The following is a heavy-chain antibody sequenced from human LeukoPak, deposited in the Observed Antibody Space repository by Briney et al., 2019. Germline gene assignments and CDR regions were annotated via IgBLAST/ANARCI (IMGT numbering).Heavy chain of an antibody. Sequence: SETLSLTRNVCGGSMSSYYWTWIRQPPGKGLEWIGYIYYSGSTNYNPSLNSRVTISLDTSKNQFSLKLSSVTAADTAVYYCARGRYNWNYWGQGTLVTVSS. V-gene: IGHV4-59*01. CDR1: GGSMSSYY. CDR3: ARGRYNWNY. D-gene: IGHD1-20*01. CDR2: IYYSGST. J-gene: IGHJ4*02.